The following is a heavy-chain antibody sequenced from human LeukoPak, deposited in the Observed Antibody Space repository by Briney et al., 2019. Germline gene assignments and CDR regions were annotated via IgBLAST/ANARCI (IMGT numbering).Heavy chain of an antibody. CDR1: GGSIRSYY. D-gene: IGHD2-15*01. CDR2: IYYSGST. J-gene: IGHJ4*02. CDR3: ARSGGSWDLDY. Sequence: SETLSLTCTVSGGSIRSYYWSWIRRPPGKGLEWIGYIYYSGSTNYNPSLKSRVTISVDTSKNQFSLKLSSVTAADTAVYFCARSGGSWDLDYWGQGTLVTVSS. V-gene: IGHV4-59*08.